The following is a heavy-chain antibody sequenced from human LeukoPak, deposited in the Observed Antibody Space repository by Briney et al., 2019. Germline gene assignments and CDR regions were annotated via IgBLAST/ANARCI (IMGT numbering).Heavy chain of an antibody. J-gene: IGHJ4*02. V-gene: IGHV4-59*01. CDR3: ARDPGGWELRY. CDR2: IYYSGST. CDR1: GGSISSYY. D-gene: IGHD1-26*01. Sequence: SETLSLTCTVSGGSISSYYWSWIRQPPGKGLEWIGYIYYSGSTNYNPSLKSRVTISVGTSKNQFSLKLSSVTAADTAVYYCARDPGGWELRYWGQGTLVTVSS.